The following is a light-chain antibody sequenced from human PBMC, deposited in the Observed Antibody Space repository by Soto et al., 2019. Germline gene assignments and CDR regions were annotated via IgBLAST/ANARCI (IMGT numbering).Light chain of an antibody. J-gene: IGKJ4*01. V-gene: IGKV1D-12*01. CDR1: QGINSW. CDR3: QQSESLPLT. CDR2: STS. Sequence: DIQMTQSPSSVSASVGDRVTITCRASQGINSWLAWYQQKPGTAPKLLIYSTSNLQSGVPSRFSGSGSGTDFTLTITSLQPEDFATYFCQQSESLPLTFGGGTKVEIK.